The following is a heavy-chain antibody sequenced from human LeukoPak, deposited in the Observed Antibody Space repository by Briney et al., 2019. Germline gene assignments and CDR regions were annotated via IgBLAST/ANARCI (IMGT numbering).Heavy chain of an antibody. Sequence: PGGSLRLSCTASGFTFSNYAMSWVRQAPGKGLEWVSCIRGSGDSTYYADSVKGRFTISRDNSKNTLYLQMNSLRVEDTAVYYCAKGVWGAFDIWGQGTMVTVSS. CDR3: AKGVWGAFDI. CDR1: GFTFSNYA. D-gene: IGHD3-10*01. V-gene: IGHV3-23*01. J-gene: IGHJ3*02. CDR2: IRGSGDST.